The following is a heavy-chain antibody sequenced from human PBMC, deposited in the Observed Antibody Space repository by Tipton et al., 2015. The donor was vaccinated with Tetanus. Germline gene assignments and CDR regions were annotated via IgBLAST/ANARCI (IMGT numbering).Heavy chain of an antibody. CDR3: ARSKLLWFGESLSGFDS. CDR2: VYYTGST. Sequence: GLVKPSETLSLTCTVSGSSISRSSHYWTWIRQPPGKGLEWIGYVYYTGSTDYNPSLKSRVTISVDTSKSQFSLRLTSVTAADTAVYYCARSKLLWFGESLSGFDSWGQGTLVTVSA. CDR1: GSSISRSSHY. D-gene: IGHD3-10*01. J-gene: IGHJ4*02. V-gene: IGHV4-61*01.